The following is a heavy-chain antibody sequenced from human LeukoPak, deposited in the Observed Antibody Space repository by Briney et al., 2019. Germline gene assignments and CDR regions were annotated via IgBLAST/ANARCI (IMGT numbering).Heavy chain of an antibody. V-gene: IGHV3-30*18. D-gene: IGHD3-10*01. CDR2: ISYDGSNK. J-gene: IGHJ4*02. Sequence: GGSLRLSCAASGFTFSSYGMHWVRQAPGKGLEWVAVISYDGSNKYYADSVKGRFTISRDNSKNTLYLQMNSLRAEDTAVYYCAKVFFEYYYGSGSSYYFDYWGQGTLVTVSS. CDR1: GFTFSSYG. CDR3: AKVFFEYYYGSGSSYYFDY.